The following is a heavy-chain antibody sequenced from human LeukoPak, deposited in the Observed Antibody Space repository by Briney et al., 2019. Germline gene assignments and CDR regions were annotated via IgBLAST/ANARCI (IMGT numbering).Heavy chain of an antibody. D-gene: IGHD4-17*01. V-gene: IGHV3-21*01. CDR2: IHSSSSYI. Sequence: GGSLRLSCAASGFTFSSYSMNWVRQAPGKGPEWVSSIHSSSSYIYYADSVKGRFTISRDNAKNSLYLQMNSLRAEDTAVYYCARDLYGDYSLDYWGQGTLVTVSS. CDR3: ARDLYGDYSLDY. J-gene: IGHJ4*02. CDR1: GFTFSSYS.